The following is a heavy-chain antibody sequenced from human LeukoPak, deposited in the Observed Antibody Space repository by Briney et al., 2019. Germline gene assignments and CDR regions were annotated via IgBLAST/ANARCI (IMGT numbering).Heavy chain of an antibody. CDR3: ATEDRSFRGYDSSGYYSYFDY. J-gene: IGHJ4*02. CDR2: FDPEDGET. CDR1: GYTLTELS. Sequence: ASVKVSCTVSGYTLTELSMHWVRQAPGKGLEWMGGFDPEDGETIYAQKFQGRVTMTEDTSTDTAYMELSSLRSEDTAVYYCATEDRSFRGYDSSGYYSYFDYWGQGTLVTVSS. V-gene: IGHV1-24*01. D-gene: IGHD3-22*01.